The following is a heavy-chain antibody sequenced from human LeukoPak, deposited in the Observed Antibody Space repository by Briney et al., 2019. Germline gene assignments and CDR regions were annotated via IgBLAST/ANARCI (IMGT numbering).Heavy chain of an antibody. CDR2: INTNTGNP. Sequence: ASVKVSCKASGYTFTSYAMNWVRQAPGQGLEWMGWINTNTGNPTYAQGFTGRFVFSLDTSVSTAYLQISSLKAEDTAAYYCARDFFSYYDSSGYLIPIVGYWGQGTLVTVSS. CDR1: GYTFTSYA. D-gene: IGHD3-22*01. J-gene: IGHJ4*02. V-gene: IGHV7-4-1*02. CDR3: ARDFFSYYDSSGYLIPIVGY.